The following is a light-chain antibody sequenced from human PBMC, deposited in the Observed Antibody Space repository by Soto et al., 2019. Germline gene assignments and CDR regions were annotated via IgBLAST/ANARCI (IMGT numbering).Light chain of an antibody. V-gene: IGKV3-15*01. CDR3: QQYNNWHPWT. J-gene: IGKJ1*01. CDR1: QSIGSK. CDR2: GSV. Sequence: EIVMTQSPVTLSASPGESATVSCRASQSIGSKLAWYQQKPGQAPRLLLVGSVARATSIPARFSGSGSGTEFTPPISSLQPEDFAVYYCQQYNNWHPWTFGQGTKVDIK.